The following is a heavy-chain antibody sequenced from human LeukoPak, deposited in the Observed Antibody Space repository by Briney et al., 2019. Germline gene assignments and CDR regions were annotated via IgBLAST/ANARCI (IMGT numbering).Heavy chain of an antibody. D-gene: IGHD3-22*01. Sequence: ASVTVSCKASGGTFSSYAISWVRQAPGQGLEWVGRIIPILGIANYAQKFQGRVTITADKSTSTAYMELSSLRSEDTAVYYCARDRYYYDSSGYSAWGQGTLVTVSS. CDR2: IIPILGIA. CDR1: GGTFSSYA. V-gene: IGHV1-69*04. J-gene: IGHJ5*02. CDR3: ARDRYYYDSSGYSA.